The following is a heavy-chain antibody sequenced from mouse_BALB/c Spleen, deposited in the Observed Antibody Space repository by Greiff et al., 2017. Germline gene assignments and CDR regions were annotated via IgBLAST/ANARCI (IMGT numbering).Heavy chain of an antibody. V-gene: IGHV5-6-5*01. CDR1: GFTFSSYA. J-gene: IGHJ2*01. CDR2: ISSGGST. CDR3: ARSITTVVAIDY. D-gene: IGHD1-1*01. Sequence: EVQGVESGGGLVKPGGSLKLSCAASGFTFSSYAMSWVRQTPEKRLEWVASISSGGSTYYPDSVKGRFTISRDNARNILYLQMSSLRSEDTAMYYCARSITTVVAIDYWGQGTTRTVSS.